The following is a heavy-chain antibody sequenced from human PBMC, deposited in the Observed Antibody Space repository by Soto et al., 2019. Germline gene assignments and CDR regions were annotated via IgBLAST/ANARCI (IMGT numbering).Heavy chain of an antibody. V-gene: IGHV3-30-3*01. CDR2: ISYDGSNK. J-gene: IGHJ5*02. Sequence: QVQLVESGGGVVQPGRSLRLSCAASGFTFSSYAMHWVRQAPGKGLEWVAVISYDGSNKYYADSVKGRFTISRDNSKNTLYLQMNSLRAEDTAVYYCARSGYNWNYVTSLNWFDPWGQGTLVTVAS. CDR1: GFTFSSYA. CDR3: ARSGYNWNYVTSLNWFDP. D-gene: IGHD1-7*01.